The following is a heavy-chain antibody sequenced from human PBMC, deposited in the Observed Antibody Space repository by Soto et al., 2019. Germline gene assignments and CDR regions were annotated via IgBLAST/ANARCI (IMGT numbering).Heavy chain of an antibody. CDR1: GYTFTIYG. CDR3: ARDLLYGDYTQFGY. CDR2: ISAYNGNT. D-gene: IGHD4-17*01. V-gene: IGHV1-18*01. J-gene: IGHJ4*02. Sequence: ASVKVSCTASGYTFTIYGISWVRQAHGQGLEWMGWISAYNGNTNYAQKLQGRVAMTTDTSTSTAYMELRSLRSDDTAVYYCARDLLYGDYTQFGYWGQGTLVTVSS.